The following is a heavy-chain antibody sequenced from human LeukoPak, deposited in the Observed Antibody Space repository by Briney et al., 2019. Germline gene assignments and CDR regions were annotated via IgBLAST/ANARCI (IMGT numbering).Heavy chain of an antibody. CDR3: ARYVASASDFDY. J-gene: IGHJ4*02. D-gene: IGHD6-13*01. Sequence: SETLSLTCTVSGGSISSYYWSWIRQPPGKGLEWIGYIHYSGNTNYNPSLSSRVTISVDTSKNQFSLKVNSVTAADTAMYYCARYVASASDFDYWGQGALVTVSS. CDR1: GGSISSYY. V-gene: IGHV4-59*01. CDR2: IHYSGNT.